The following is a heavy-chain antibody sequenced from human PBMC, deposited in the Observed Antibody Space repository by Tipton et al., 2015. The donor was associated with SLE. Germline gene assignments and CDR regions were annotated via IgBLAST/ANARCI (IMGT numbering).Heavy chain of an antibody. D-gene: IGHD3-10*01. CDR1: GGSFSGYY. V-gene: IGHV4-34*01. J-gene: IGHJ6*02. Sequence: TLSLTCAVYGGSFSGYYWSWIRQPPGKGLEWIGEINHSGSTNHNPSLKSRVTISVDTSKNQFSLKLSSVTAADTAVYYCARQLWFGELLDPPYYYYYGMDVWGQGTTVTVSS. CDR2: INHSGST. CDR3: ARQLWFGELLDPPYYYYYGMDV.